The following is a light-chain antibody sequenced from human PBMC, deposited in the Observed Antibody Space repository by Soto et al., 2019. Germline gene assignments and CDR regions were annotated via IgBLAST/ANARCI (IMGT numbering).Light chain of an antibody. Sequence: DIQMTQSPSTLSASVGDRVTITCRASQSIGNWLAWYQQKPGKAPKVLIYDASSLESGVPSRFSGSGSGTEFTLTISSLQPDDFATYYCQHYNSYSEAFGQGTKVDIK. V-gene: IGKV1-5*01. CDR2: DAS. CDR1: QSIGNW. CDR3: QHYNSYSEA. J-gene: IGKJ1*01.